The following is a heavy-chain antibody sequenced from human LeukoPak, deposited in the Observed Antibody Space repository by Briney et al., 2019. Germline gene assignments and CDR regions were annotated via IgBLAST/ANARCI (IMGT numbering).Heavy chain of an antibody. CDR3: AKDPFGDPALFDY. V-gene: IGHV3-23*01. Sequence: GGSLRLSCAASGFTFSSYGMSWVRRAPGKGLEWVSAISGSGGSTYYADSVKGRFTISRDNSKNTLYLQMNSLRAEDTAVYYCAKDPFGDPALFDYWGQGTLVTVSS. CDR1: GFTFSSYG. CDR2: ISGSGGST. D-gene: IGHD3-10*01. J-gene: IGHJ4*02.